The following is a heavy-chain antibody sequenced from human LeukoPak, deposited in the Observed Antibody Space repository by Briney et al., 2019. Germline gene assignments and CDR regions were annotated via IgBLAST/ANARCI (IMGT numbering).Heavy chain of an antibody. Sequence: ASVKVSCKASGGTFSSYAISWVRQAPGQGLEWMGGIIPIFGTPNYAQNFQGRVTITADESTSTAYMELSSLRSEDTAVYYCARDGKSINSWLDYWGQGILVTVSS. CDR1: GGTFSSYA. CDR3: ARDGKSINSWLDY. D-gene: IGHD6-13*01. CDR2: IIPIFGTP. J-gene: IGHJ4*02. V-gene: IGHV1-69*13.